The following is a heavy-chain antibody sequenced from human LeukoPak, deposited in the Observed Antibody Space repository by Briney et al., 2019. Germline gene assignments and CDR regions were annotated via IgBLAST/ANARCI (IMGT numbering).Heavy chain of an antibody. Sequence: GGSLRLSCAAAGFTVSSNYMSWVRQAPGKGLEWVSVIQNGGSTYYADSVKGRFTISRDNAKNTLYLQMNSLRAEDTAVYYCARAPVLLWFGEVDYWGQGTLVTVSS. CDR1: GFTVSSNY. D-gene: IGHD3-10*01. V-gene: IGHV3-66*01. CDR2: IQNGGST. CDR3: ARAPVLLWFGEVDY. J-gene: IGHJ4*02.